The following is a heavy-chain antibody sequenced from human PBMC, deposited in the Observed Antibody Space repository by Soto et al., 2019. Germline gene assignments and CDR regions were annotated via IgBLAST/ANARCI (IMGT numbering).Heavy chain of an antibody. V-gene: IGHV3-23*01. CDR1: GFTFGSHS. D-gene: IGHD3-22*01. CDR2: IDGNGISK. Sequence: EVQLLESGGGLVQPGGSVSLSCAGSGFTFGSHSMTWVRQAPGKVLEWVSAIDGNGISKYYADSVKGRFTISRDNSKNTLYLRMNSLGPEDTAVYFCAKDYEFFANWGQGTLITVSS. CDR3: AKDYEFFAN. J-gene: IGHJ4*02.